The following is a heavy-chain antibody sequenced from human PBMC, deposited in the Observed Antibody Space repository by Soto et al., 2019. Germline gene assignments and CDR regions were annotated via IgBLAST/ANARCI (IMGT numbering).Heavy chain of an antibody. D-gene: IGHD3-16*01. Sequence: EVQLVEFGGGLVQPGGSLRLSCAASGFTFSSYSMNWVRQAPGKGLEWVSYISSSSGPIYYADSVKGRFTISRDNAKNSLYLQMNSLRAEDTAVYYCARGWLGGVGSIRGDYWGQGTLVTVSS. V-gene: IGHV3-48*01. CDR3: ARGWLGGVGSIRGDY. CDR1: GFTFSSYS. CDR2: ISSSSGPI. J-gene: IGHJ4*02.